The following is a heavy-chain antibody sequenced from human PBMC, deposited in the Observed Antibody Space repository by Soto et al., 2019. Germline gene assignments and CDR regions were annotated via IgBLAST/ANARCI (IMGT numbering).Heavy chain of an antibody. Sequence: PGGSLRLSCAASGFTFDDYAMHWVRQAPGKGLEWVSGISWNSGSIGYADSVKGRFTISRDNAKNSLYLQMNSLRAEDTALYYCAKDLLAVAGTGGYFDYWAREPWSPSP. CDR2: ISWNSGSI. CDR1: GFTFDDYA. CDR3: AKDLLAVAGTGGYFDY. J-gene: IGHJ4*02. V-gene: IGHV3-9*01. D-gene: IGHD6-19*01.